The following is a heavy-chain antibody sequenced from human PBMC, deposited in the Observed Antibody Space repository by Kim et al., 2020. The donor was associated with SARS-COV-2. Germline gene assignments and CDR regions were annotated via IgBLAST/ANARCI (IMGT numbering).Heavy chain of an antibody. V-gene: IGHV6-1*01. CDR2: TYYRSKWYT. J-gene: IGHJ4*02. Sequence: SHTLSLTFYIPRAPVSSNSAAWNWIRQSPSRGLEWLGRTYYRSKWYTDYALSVKGRITINPDTSKNQFSLQLNSVTPEDTAVYYCARDRQRAGTGVDYWGQGTLVTVSS. CDR3: ARDRQRAGTGVDY. D-gene: IGHD6-19*01. CDR1: RAPVSSNSAA.